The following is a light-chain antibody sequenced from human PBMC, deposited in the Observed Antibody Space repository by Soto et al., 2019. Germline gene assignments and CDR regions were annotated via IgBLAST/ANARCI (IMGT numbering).Light chain of an antibody. CDR2: EVN. V-gene: IGLV2-8*01. Sequence: QSALTQPPSASGSPGQSVTISCTGTSSDVGGYNYVSWYQQHPGKAPKLMIYEVNKRPSGVPDRFSGSKSGNTASLTVSGLQAEDEADYYCQSHDSSLNGWVFGGGTQLTVL. CDR3: QSHDSSLNGWV. J-gene: IGLJ3*02. CDR1: SSDVGGYNY.